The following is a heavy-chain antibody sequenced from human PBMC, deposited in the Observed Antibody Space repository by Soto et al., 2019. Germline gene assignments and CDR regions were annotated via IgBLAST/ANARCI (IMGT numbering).Heavy chain of an antibody. Sequence: QVQLQQWGAGLLKPSETLSLTCAVYGGSFSGYFWSWIRQPPGKGLEWIGEINHSGSTNYNPSLKSRVTISVDTSKNQFSLKLSSVTAEDTAVYYCARGLTPLAVAGAFDYWGQGTLVTVSS. J-gene: IGHJ4*02. CDR3: ARGLTPLAVAGAFDY. V-gene: IGHV4-34*01. CDR2: INHSGST. D-gene: IGHD6-19*01. CDR1: GGSFSGYF.